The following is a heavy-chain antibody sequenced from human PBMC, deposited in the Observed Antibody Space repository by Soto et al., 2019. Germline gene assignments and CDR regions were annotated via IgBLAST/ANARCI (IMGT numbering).Heavy chain of an antibody. J-gene: IGHJ3*02. CDR2: ISAYNGNT. V-gene: IGHV1-18*04. Sequence: ASLYVSCKASVYTCTSYGISWGRQDPGQGLERMGWISAYNGNTNYAQKLQGRVTIPTDTSTSTAYMELRSLRSDDTAVYYCARDQWDYDSSGYYGAFDIWGHGTMVTVSS. CDR3: ARDQWDYDSSGYYGAFDI. D-gene: IGHD3-22*01. CDR1: VYTCTSYG.